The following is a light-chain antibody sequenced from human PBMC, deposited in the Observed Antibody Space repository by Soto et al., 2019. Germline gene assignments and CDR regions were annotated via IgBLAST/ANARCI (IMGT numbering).Light chain of an antibody. CDR2: DVS. J-gene: IGLJ3*02. V-gene: IGLV2-11*01. Sequence: QSALTQPRSVSGSPGQSVTISCTGTSSDVGGYNYVSWYQQHPGKAPKVMIYDVSKRPSGVADRFSGSKSGNTASLTISGLQAEDEADYYCCSYAGNYIWVFGGGTQLTVL. CDR3: CSYAGNYIWV. CDR1: SSDVGGYNY.